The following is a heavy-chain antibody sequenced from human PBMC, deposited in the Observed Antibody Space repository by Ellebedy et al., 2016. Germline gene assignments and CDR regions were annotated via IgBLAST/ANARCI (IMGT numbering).Heavy chain of an antibody. D-gene: IGHD6-19*01. CDR2: VFHTGTT. Sequence: SETLSLTCNVSGGSVSSDYWNWIRRPPGKGLEWIGYVFHTGTTNYNPSLKSRVTMSVDTSKSQFSLRLTSVTAADTAVYYCAKWNGGWYAFDVWGQGTTVTVSS. CDR3: AKWNGGWYAFDV. CDR1: GGSVSSDY. J-gene: IGHJ3*01. V-gene: IGHV4-59*02.